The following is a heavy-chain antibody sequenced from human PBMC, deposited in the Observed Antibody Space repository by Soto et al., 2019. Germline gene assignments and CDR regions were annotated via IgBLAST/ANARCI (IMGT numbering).Heavy chain of an antibody. D-gene: IGHD5-18*01. CDR2: IYTSGST. CDR1: GGSISSYY. Sequence: LSLTCTVSGGSISSYYWSWIRQPAGKGLEWIGRIYTSGSTSYNPSLKSRVTMSVDTSKNQFSLKLSSVTAADTAVYYCARGEYSYGINYYYYGIDVWGQGTTVTVSS. J-gene: IGHJ6*02. V-gene: IGHV4-4*07. CDR3: ARGEYSYGINYYYYGIDV.